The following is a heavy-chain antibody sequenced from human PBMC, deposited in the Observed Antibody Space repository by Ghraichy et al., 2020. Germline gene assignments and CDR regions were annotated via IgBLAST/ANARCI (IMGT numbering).Heavy chain of an antibody. CDR2: ISSSSSYI. CDR1: GFTFSSYS. Sequence: GGSLRLSCAASGFTFSSYSMNWVRQAPGKGLEWVSSISSSSSYIYYADSVKGRFTISRDNAKNSLYLQMNSLRAEDTAVYYCAREVGCSSTSCYSPWGQGTLVTVSS. CDR3: AREVGCSSTSCYSP. V-gene: IGHV3-21*01. D-gene: IGHD2-2*01. J-gene: IGHJ5*02.